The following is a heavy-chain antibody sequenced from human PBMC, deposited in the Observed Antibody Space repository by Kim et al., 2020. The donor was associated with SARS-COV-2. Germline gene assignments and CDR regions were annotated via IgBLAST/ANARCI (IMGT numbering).Heavy chain of an antibody. D-gene: IGHD3-9*01. CDR1: GGSISNSDYF. Sequence: SETLSLTCIVSGGSISNSDYFWGWIRQSPGKGLQWIGSIYYTGDSYYNQSLRSRVTMSVDTSRNQFSLRLRSVTAGDTSVYFCARVPKPLIYDPLAGYFPTHFDRWGQGTLVTVSA. CDR2: IYYTGDS. J-gene: IGHJ4*02. V-gene: IGHV4-39*01. CDR3: ARVPKPLIYDPLAGYFPTHFDR.